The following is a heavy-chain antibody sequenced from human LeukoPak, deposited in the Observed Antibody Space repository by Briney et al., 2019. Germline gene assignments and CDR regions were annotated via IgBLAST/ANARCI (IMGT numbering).Heavy chain of an antibody. CDR3: ARGGSCSGGSCYSYYFDY. CDR2: ISHSGST. Sequence: SETLSLTCAVYGGSFSGYYWSWIRQPPGKGLEWIGEISHSGSTNHHPSLRSRVTISVDTSNNQISLRLSSVTAADTAVYYCARGGSCSGGSCYSYYFDYWGQGTLVTVSS. J-gene: IGHJ4*02. D-gene: IGHD2-15*01. CDR1: GGSFSGYY. V-gene: IGHV4-34*01.